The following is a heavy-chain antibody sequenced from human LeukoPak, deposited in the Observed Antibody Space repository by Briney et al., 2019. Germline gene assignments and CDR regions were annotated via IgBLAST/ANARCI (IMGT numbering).Heavy chain of an antibody. Sequence: SVKVSCKASGGTFSSYAISWVRQAPGQGLEWMGGIIPIFGTANYAQKFQGGVTITADESTSTAYMELSSLRSEDTAVYYCARGDIVVVPAAISGWFDPWGQGTLVTVSS. CDR1: GGTFSSYA. CDR3: ARGDIVVVPAAISGWFDP. V-gene: IGHV1-69*13. CDR2: IIPIFGTA. D-gene: IGHD2-2*01. J-gene: IGHJ5*02.